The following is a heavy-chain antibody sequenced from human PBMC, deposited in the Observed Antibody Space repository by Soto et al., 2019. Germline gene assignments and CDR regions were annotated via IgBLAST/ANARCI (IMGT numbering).Heavy chain of an antibody. J-gene: IGHJ4*02. CDR3: ARHNYGSGSTYFDY. V-gene: IGHV4-39*01. Sequence: SETLSLTCSVSGGSISSSSYFWGWIRQPPGKGLEWIGSIYYSGSTYYNPSLKSRVTISVDTSKNQFSLKLNSMTAADTAVYYCARHNYGSGSTYFDYWGQGTLVTVSS. D-gene: IGHD3-10*01. CDR1: GGSISSSSYF. CDR2: IYYSGST.